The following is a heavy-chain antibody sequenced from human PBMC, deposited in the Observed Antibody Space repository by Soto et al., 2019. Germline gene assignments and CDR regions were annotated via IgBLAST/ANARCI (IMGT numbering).Heavy chain of an antibody. D-gene: IGHD3-3*01. Sequence: GGSLRLSCAASGFTFSSYAMSWVRQAPGKGLEWVLGISVSGTNKYYADAVKGRFTISRDNSKNTLYLQMNNLRAEDTAVYYCADGGEWSFNFVFWGQGTQVTVSS. J-gene: IGHJ4*02. CDR3: ADGGEWSFNFVF. V-gene: IGHV3-23*01. CDR2: ISVSGTNK. CDR1: GFTFSSYA.